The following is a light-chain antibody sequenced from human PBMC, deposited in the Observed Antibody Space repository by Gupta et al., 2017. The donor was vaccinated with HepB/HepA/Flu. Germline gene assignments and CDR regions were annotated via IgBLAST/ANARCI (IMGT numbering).Light chain of an antibody. Sequence: SYELTQPPSVSVSPGQTASITCSGHELGDKYACWYQQKPGQSPVLVIFQDTQRPSGIPERFSGSNSGSTATLTISGTQAMDEADYYCQAWDSSTGGFGGGTKLTVL. V-gene: IGLV3-1*01. CDR3: QAWDSSTGG. J-gene: IGLJ2*01. CDR2: QDT. CDR1: ELGDKY.